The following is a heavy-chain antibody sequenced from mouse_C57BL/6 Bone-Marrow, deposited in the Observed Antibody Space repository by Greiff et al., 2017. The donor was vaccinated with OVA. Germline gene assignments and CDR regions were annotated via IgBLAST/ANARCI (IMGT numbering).Heavy chain of an antibody. J-gene: IGHJ4*01. CDR2: IDPANGNT. CDR3: ARYPYCGNLYAMDY. Sequence: VQLQQSVAELVRPGASVKLSCTASGFNIKNTYMHWVKQRPEQGLEWIGRIDPANGNTNYAPKFQGKAPITADTSSTPTSLQLSSLTSEDTAIYYWARYPYCGNLYAMDYWGQGTTVTVSS. D-gene: IGHD4-1*01. CDR1: GFNIKNTY. V-gene: IGHV14-3*01.